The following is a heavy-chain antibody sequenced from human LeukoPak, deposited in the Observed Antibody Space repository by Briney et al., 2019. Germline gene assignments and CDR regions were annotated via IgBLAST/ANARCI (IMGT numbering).Heavy chain of an antibody. CDR1: GFTFSSYW. CDR2: INQDGSEK. D-gene: IGHD2-15*01. Sequence: GGSLRLSCAASGFTFSSYWMSWVRQAPGKGLEWVANINQDGSEKYYVDSVKGRFTISRDNAKNSLYLQMNSLRDEDTAIYYCAKGSGSWTNWLDPWGQGTPVIVSS. CDR3: AKGSGSWTNWLDP. V-gene: IGHV3-7*03. J-gene: IGHJ5*02.